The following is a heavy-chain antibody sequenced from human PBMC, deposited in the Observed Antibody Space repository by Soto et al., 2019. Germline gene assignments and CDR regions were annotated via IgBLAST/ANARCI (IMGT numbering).Heavy chain of an antibody. J-gene: IGHJ4*02. CDR2: INPNSGGT. V-gene: IGHV1-2*04. Sequence: GASVKVSCKASGYTFTGYYMHWVRQAPGQGLEWMGWINPNSGGTNYAQKFQGWVTMTRDTSISTAYMELSRLRSDDTAVYYCAKDFGREDYYDSSGYFDYWGQGTLVTVSS. D-gene: IGHD3-22*01. CDR1: GYTFTGYY. CDR3: AKDFGREDYYDSSGYFDY.